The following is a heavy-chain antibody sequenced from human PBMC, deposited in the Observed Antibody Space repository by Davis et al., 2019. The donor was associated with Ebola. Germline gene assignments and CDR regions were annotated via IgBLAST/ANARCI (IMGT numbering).Heavy chain of an antibody. D-gene: IGHD3-22*01. CDR2: IYSGGST. CDR3: ARDLGVHYYDSSEGYFDY. J-gene: IGHJ4*02. CDR1: GFTVSSNY. Sequence: GESLKISCAASGFTVSSNYMSWVRQAPGKGLEWVSVIYSGGSTYYADSVKGRFTISRDNSKNTLYLQMNSLRAEDTAVYYCARDLGVHYYDSSEGYFDYWGQGTLVTVSS. V-gene: IGHV3-53*01.